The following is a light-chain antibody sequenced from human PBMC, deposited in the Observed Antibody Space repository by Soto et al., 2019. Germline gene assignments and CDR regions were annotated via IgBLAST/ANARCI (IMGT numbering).Light chain of an antibody. CDR2: WAS. V-gene: IGKV4-1*01. CDR3: QHYFSTPYT. Sequence: DIVMTQSPDSLAVSLGERATINCKSSQTVFYSSSNKNYLTWYQQKPGQPPKLLIYWASTREPGVPDRFSGSGSGTDFTLTISSLQAEDVAVYYCQHYFSTPYTFGQGTKLEI. CDR1: QTVFYSSSNKNY. J-gene: IGKJ2*01.